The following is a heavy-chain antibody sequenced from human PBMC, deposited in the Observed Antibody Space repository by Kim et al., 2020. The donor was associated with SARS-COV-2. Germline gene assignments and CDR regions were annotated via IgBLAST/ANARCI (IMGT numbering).Heavy chain of an antibody. D-gene: IGHD1-1*01. V-gene: IGHV1-3*01. Sequence: YSQKFKGRVTITCDTSANTAYMDLSSLGSDDTAVYYCARNSPQQLPFFDYWGQGTLVTVSS. CDR3: ARNSPQQLPFFDY. J-gene: IGHJ4*02.